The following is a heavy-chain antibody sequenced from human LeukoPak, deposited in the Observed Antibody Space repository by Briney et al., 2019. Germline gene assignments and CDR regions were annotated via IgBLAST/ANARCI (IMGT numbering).Heavy chain of an antibody. CDR1: GFTFSSYG. D-gene: IGHD1-1*01. J-gene: IGHJ5*02. CDR3: ARQTGTTMGLYFDP. V-gene: IGHV3-30*19. Sequence: QPGGSLRLSCAASGFTFSSYGMHWVRQAPGKGLEWVAVISYDGSNKYYADSVKGRFTISRDNSKNTLYLQMNSLRAEDTAVYYCARQTGTTMGLYFDPWGQGTLVTVSS. CDR2: ISYDGSNK.